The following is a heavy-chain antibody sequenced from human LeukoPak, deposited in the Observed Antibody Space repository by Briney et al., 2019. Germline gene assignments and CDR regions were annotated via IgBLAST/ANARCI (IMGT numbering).Heavy chain of an antibody. Sequence: GGSLRLSCAASGFSFSSHGFFWVRQAPGKGLEWVALIWYDGSKKLYADSVKGRFTISRDDSKNTLFLQMNSLRAEDTAIYYCAADQLLWGHDAFEIWGQGTMVTVSS. CDR2: IWYDGSKK. CDR1: GFSFSSHG. D-gene: IGHD2-2*01. J-gene: IGHJ3*02. V-gene: IGHV3-33*01. CDR3: AADQLLWGHDAFEI.